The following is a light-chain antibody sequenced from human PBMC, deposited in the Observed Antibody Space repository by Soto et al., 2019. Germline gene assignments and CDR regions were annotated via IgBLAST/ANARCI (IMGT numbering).Light chain of an antibody. CDR1: QNISTN. CDR3: RHFNTWPPKA. J-gene: IGKJ1*01. Sequence: DIVMTQSPATLSVSPGERATLSCRASQNISTNVAWYQQKPGQAPRLLLLSASSRLSDIPARFSGSGSGTEFTLTISGLQSEDVAVYYCRHFNTWPPKAFGQGTKVEFK. V-gene: IGKV3-15*01. CDR2: SAS.